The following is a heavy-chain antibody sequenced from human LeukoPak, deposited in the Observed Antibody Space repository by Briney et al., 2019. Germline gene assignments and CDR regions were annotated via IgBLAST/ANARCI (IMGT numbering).Heavy chain of an antibody. Sequence: ASVKVSCKASGYTFTSYGISWVRQAPGQGLEWMGWISAYNGNTNYAQKLQGRVTMTTDTSTSTAYMELRSLRSDDTAAYYCARPDYYDSSGYYYVSEYFQHWGQGTLVTVSS. CDR3: ARPDYYDSSGYYYVSEYFQH. D-gene: IGHD3-22*01. J-gene: IGHJ1*01. CDR2: ISAYNGNT. CDR1: GYTFTSYG. V-gene: IGHV1-18*01.